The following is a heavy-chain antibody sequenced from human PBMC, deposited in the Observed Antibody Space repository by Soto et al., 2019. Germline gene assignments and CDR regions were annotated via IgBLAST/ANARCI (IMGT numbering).Heavy chain of an antibody. Sequence: PGGSLRLSCAASGFTFSSYAMSWVRQAPGKGLEWVSAISGSGGSTYYADSVKGRFTISRDNSKNTLYLQMNSLRAEDTAVYYCAKDSVITMIVVVNLYYFDYWGQGTLVTVSS. V-gene: IGHV3-23*01. CDR3: AKDSVITMIVVVNLYYFDY. CDR1: GFTFSSYA. D-gene: IGHD3-22*01. CDR2: ISGSGGST. J-gene: IGHJ4*02.